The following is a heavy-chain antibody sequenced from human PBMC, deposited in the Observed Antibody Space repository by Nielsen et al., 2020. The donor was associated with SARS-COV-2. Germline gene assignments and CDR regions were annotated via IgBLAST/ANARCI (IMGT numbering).Heavy chain of an antibody. CDR1: GFTFSSYA. V-gene: IGHV3-30-3*01. D-gene: IGHD1-26*01. Sequence: GGSLRLSCAASGFTFSSYAMHWVRQAPGKGLEWVAVISYDGSNKYYADSVKGRFTISRDNSKNTLYLQMNSLRAEDTAVYYCARPYSGSYYGGCDYWGQGTLVTVSS. CDR2: ISYDGSNK. J-gene: IGHJ4*02. CDR3: ARPYSGSYYGGCDY.